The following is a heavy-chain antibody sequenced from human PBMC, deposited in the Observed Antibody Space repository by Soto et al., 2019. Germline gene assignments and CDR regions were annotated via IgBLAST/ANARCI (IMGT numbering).Heavy chain of an antibody. Sequence: QVQLQESGPGLVKPSETLSLTCAVSGDSISSYYCMWIRQPPGKGLESIGYLYYGRSANYNPSLKRRVTLAVDTSTNQCSLSLSSMTAADTAVYYCALRSMAVVPEYWGQGTLVTVSS. J-gene: IGHJ4*02. V-gene: IGHV4-59*04. CDR2: LYYGRSA. CDR3: ALRSMAVVPEY. D-gene: IGHD2-15*01. CDR1: GDSISSYY.